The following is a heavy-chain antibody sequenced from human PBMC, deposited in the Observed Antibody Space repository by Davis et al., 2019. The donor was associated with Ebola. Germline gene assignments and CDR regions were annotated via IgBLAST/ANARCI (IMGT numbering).Heavy chain of an antibody. CDR3: ARFIAVAGGIVFHYYFDY. J-gene: IGHJ4*02. CDR1: GFTFSSYS. Sequence: GESLKISCAASGFTFSSYSMNWVRQAPGKGLEWVSYISSSSSTIYYADSAKGRFTISRDNAKNSLYLQMNSLRDEDTAVYYCARFIAVAGGIVFHYYFDYWGQGTLVTVSS. V-gene: IGHV3-48*02. CDR2: ISSSSSTI. D-gene: IGHD6-19*01.